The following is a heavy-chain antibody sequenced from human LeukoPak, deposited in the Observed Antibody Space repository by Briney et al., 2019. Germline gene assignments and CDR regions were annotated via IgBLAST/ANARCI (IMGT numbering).Heavy chain of an antibody. CDR3: ARDDRTMVRGVINYYYGMYV. Sequence: PGGSLRLSCAASGFTVSSNYMSWVRQAPGRGLEWVSVIYSGGSTYYADSVKCRFTISRDNSKNTLYLQMNSLRAEDTAVYYCARDDRTMVRGVINYYYGMYVWGQGTTVTVSS. D-gene: IGHD3-10*01. CDR2: IYSGGST. V-gene: IGHV3-66*01. J-gene: IGHJ6*02. CDR1: GFTVSSNY.